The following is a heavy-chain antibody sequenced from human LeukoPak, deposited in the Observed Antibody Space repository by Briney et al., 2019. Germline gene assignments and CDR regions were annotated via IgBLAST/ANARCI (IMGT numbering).Heavy chain of an antibody. J-gene: IGHJ3*02. Sequence: GGSLRLSCAASGFTFNTYGMSWVRQAPGKGLEWVSAISGRVGSAYYTDSVKGRFTISRDNSKNTLYLQMNSLRAEDTAVYYCARRGGYEKDAFDIWGQGTMVTVSS. D-gene: IGHD5-12*01. CDR1: GFTFNTYG. V-gene: IGHV3-23*01. CDR2: ISGRVGSA. CDR3: ARRGGYEKDAFDI.